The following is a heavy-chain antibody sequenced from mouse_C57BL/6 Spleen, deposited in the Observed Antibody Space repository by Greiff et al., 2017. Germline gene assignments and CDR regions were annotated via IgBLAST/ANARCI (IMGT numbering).Heavy chain of an antibody. J-gene: IGHJ4*01. CDR3: ARWLLPYAMDY. Sequence: VQLVESGPELVKPGASVKISCKASGYAFSSSWMNWVKQRPGKGLEWIGRIYPGDGDTNYNGKFKGKATLTADKSSSTASMQLSSLTSEDSAVYFCARWLLPYAMDYWGQGTSVTVSS. V-gene: IGHV1-82*01. CDR1: GYAFSSSW. D-gene: IGHD2-3*01. CDR2: IYPGDGDT.